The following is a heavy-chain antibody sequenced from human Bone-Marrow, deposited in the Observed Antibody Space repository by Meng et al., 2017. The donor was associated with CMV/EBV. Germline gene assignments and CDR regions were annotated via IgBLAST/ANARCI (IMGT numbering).Heavy chain of an antibody. CDR2: MRSISSNK. D-gene: IGHD2-2*01. V-gene: IGHV3-21*05. CDR1: GFTFSSYS. J-gene: IGHJ6*02. CDR3: ARDTAATIVNYYYFYGMDV. Sequence: GESLKISCAASGFTFSSYSMNWVRQAPGKGLEWVSYMRSISSNKYYADSVKGRFTISRDNAKNTLYLQMNSLRAEDTAVYYCARDTAATIVNYYYFYGMDVWGQGTTVTVSS.